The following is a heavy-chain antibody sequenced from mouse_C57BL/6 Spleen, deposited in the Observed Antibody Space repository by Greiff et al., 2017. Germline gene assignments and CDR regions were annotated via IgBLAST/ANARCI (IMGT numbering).Heavy chain of an antibody. V-gene: IGHV1-82*01. J-gene: IGHJ2*01. Sequence: VQLQQSGPELVKPGASVKISCKASGYAFSSSWMNWVKQRPGKGLEWIGRIYPGDGDTNYNGKFKGKATLTADKSSSTAYMQLSSLTSEDSAVYFCARGGYCCNFAYWGQGTTLTVSS. CDR2: IYPGDGDT. D-gene: IGHD3-1*01. CDR1: GYAFSSSW. CDR3: ARGGYCCNFAY.